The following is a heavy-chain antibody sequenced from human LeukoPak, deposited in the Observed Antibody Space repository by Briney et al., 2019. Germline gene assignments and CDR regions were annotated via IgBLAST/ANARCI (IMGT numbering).Heavy chain of an antibody. J-gene: IGHJ3*02. D-gene: IGHD4-23*01. CDR2: VNDGGSSS. Sequence: GGSLRLSCAASGFTFSNYWMHWVRQAPGKGLVWVSRVNDGGSSSNYADFVKGRFTVSRDNAKNTLYLRMNNLGAEDTAVYYCARVRVGGNRAFDIWGQGTMVTVSS. V-gene: IGHV3-74*01. CDR3: ARVRVGGNRAFDI. CDR1: GFTFSNYW.